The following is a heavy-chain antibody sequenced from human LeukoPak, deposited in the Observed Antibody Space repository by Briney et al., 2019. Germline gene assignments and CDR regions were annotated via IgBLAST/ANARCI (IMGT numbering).Heavy chain of an antibody. CDR2: INHSGST. J-gene: IGHJ3*02. CDR3: ASSSGRGAFDI. CDR1: RVPGCLEG. V-gene: IGHV4-34*01. Sequence: SETLPLTYAASRVPGCLEGCSSVCEPPGKGLEWIGEINHSGSTNYNPSLKSRVTISVDTSKNQFSLKLSSVTAADTAVYYCASSSGRGAFDIWGQGTMVTVSS. D-gene: IGHD6-19*01.